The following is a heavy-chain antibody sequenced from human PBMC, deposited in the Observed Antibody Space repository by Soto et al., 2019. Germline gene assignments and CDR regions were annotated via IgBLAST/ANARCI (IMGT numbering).Heavy chain of an antibody. CDR1: GFAFSSYA. Sequence: GGSLRLSCAASGFAFSSYAMRWVRQAPGKGLEWVSAISGSGGSTYYADSVKGRFTISRDNSKNTLYLQMNSLRAEDTAVYYCARRGSGIYYDYWGQGTLVTVSS. V-gene: IGHV3-23*01. J-gene: IGHJ4*02. CDR2: ISGSGGST. CDR3: ARRGSGIYYDY. D-gene: IGHD1-26*01.